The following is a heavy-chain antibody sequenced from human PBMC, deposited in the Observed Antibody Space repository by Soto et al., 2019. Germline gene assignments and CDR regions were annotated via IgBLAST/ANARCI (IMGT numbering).Heavy chain of an antibody. V-gene: IGHV4-59*01. D-gene: IGHD2-21*01. CDR1: GGSISSYY. CDR2: IYYSGST. CDR3: AREWHIVVVGGARPYNWFDP. Sequence: NASETLSLTCTVSGGSISSYYWSWIRQPPGKGLEWIGYIYYSGSTNYNPSLKSRVTISVDTSKNQFSLKLSSVTAADTAVYYCAREWHIVVVGGARPYNWFDPWGQGTLVTVSS. J-gene: IGHJ5*02.